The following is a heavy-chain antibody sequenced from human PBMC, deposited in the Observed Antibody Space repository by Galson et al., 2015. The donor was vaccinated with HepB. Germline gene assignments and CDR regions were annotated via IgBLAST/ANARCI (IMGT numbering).Heavy chain of an antibody. J-gene: IGHJ6*03. CDR1: GYTFTSYG. Sequence: SVKVSCKASGYTFTSYGISWVRQAPGQGLEWMGWISAYNGNTNYAQKLQGRVTMTTDTSTSTAYMELRSLRSDDTAVYYCARDSGYYDFWSGYHRYYYYYYMDVWGKGTTVTVSS. V-gene: IGHV1-18*01. CDR3: ARDSGYYDFWSGYHRYYYYYYMDV. CDR2: ISAYNGNT. D-gene: IGHD3-3*01.